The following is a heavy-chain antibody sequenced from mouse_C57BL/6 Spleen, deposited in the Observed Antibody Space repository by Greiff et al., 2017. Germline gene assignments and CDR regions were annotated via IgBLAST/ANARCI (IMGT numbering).Heavy chain of an antibody. CDR2: IYPRSGNT. J-gene: IGHJ2*01. Sequence: VKLQESGAELARPGATVKLSCKASGYTFTSYGISWVKQRTGQGLEWIGEIYPRSGNTYYNEKFKGKATLTADKSSSTAYMELRSLTSEDSAVYFCARRSSYFDYWGQGTTLTVSS. CDR1: GYTFTSYG. V-gene: IGHV1-81*01. CDR3: ARRSSYFDY.